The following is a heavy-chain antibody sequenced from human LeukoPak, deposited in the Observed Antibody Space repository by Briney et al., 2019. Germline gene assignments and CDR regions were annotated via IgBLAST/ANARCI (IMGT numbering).Heavy chain of an antibody. V-gene: IGHV5-51*01. CDR1: GYTFPNLW. CDR3: AKRAAAGNWFDP. Sequence: GESLKISCKDSGYTFPNLWIGWVRQMPGKGLEWMGIIYPGDSDTRYSPSFQGQVTISADKSITTAYLQWSSLKASDTAIYYCAKRAAAGNWFDPWGQGTLVTVSS. J-gene: IGHJ5*02. CDR2: IYPGDSDT. D-gene: IGHD6-13*01.